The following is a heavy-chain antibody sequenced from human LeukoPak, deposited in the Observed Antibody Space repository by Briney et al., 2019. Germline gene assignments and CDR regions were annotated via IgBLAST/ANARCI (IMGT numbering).Heavy chain of an antibody. V-gene: IGHV4-34*01. CDR2: TMYDGSS. J-gene: IGHJ4*02. CDR1: GGSFSGYY. D-gene: IGHD3-22*01. Sequence: PSETLSLTCAVHGGSFSGYYWSWIRQPPGKGLEWIGETMYDGSSNYHPSLKSRVSMSVDTSKNQFSLKMTSVTAADTAVYYCARGRYYFDSSGAFYWGQGTLVTVSS. CDR3: ARGRYYFDSSGAFY.